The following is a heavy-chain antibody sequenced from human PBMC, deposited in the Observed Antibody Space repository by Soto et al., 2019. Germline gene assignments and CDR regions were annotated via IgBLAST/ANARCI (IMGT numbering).Heavy chain of an antibody. D-gene: IGHD3-22*01. Sequence: PSETLSLTCTVSGGSISSSSYYWGWIRQPPGKGLEWIGSIYYSGSTYYNPSLKSRVTISVDTSKNQFSLKLSSVTAADTAVYYCARGRKYYYDSSGYRTNNWFDPWGQGTLVTVSS. CDR2: IYYSGST. CDR1: GGSISSSSYY. V-gene: IGHV4-39*01. J-gene: IGHJ5*02. CDR3: ARGRKYYYDSSGYRTNNWFDP.